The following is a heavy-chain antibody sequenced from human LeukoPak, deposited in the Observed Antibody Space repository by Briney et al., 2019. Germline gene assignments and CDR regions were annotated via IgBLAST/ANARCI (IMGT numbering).Heavy chain of an antibody. D-gene: IGHD6-13*01. CDR3: ATLSAYRNSWYPNPDY. CDR1: GGSMSSSSHY. Sequence: SETLSLTCTVSGGSMSSSSHYWGWIRQPPGKGLEWIGSIYYSGSTYYKSSLKSRVTISIDTSKNQFSLKLSSVTAADTAVYYCATLSAYRNSWYPNPDYWGQGTLVTVSS. J-gene: IGHJ4*02. V-gene: IGHV4-39*01. CDR2: IYYSGST.